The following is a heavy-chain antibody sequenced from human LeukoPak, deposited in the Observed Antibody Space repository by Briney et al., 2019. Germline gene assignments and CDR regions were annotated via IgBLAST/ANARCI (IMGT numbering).Heavy chain of an antibody. Sequence: GGSLRLSCAASGFTFNSYWMHWVRRAPGKGLVWVSSINGDGSSTNYADSVKGRFTISRDSAKNTLYLQMNSLRAEDTAVYYCTRDRGGTFHDWGQGTLVTVSS. CDR3: TRDRGGTFHD. J-gene: IGHJ4*02. V-gene: IGHV3-74*01. CDR1: GFTFNSYW. D-gene: IGHD1-7*01. CDR2: INGDGSST.